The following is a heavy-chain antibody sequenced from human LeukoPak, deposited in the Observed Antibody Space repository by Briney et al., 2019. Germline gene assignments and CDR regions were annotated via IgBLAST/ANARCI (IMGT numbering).Heavy chain of an antibody. CDR3: ARGLTTTGFDS. Sequence: TGGSLRLSCAASGFTFSTNAISWVRQAPGKGLEWVSAISGTGAVTYYAESVKGRFTISRDNSKNTVYLHMNSLKVEDTAVYYCARGLTTTGFDSWGQGTLVTVSS. J-gene: IGHJ5*01. CDR2: ISGTGAVT. D-gene: IGHD4-17*01. CDR1: GFTFSTNA. V-gene: IGHV3-23*01.